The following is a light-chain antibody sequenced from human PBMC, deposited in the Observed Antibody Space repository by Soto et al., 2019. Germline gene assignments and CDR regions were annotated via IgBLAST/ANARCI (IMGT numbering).Light chain of an antibody. CDR2: DTS. Sequence: EIVLTQSPATLSLSPGERATLSCRASQSISTFLAWFQQKPGQAPRLLIYDTSNRATGIPARFSGSGSGTDFTLTISSLELEDFAIYYCKQRSNWPRTFGQGTKVDIK. V-gene: IGKV3-11*01. J-gene: IGKJ1*01. CDR1: QSISTF. CDR3: KQRSNWPRT.